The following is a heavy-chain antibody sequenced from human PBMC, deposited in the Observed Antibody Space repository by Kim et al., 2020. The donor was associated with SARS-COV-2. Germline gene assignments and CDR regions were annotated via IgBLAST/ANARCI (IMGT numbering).Heavy chain of an antibody. J-gene: IGHJ4*02. CDR3: ARGLPRIAAAGTTGAPAFDY. CDR2: INPNSGGT. V-gene: IGHV1-2*02. CDR1: GYTFTGYY. Sequence: ASVKVSCKASGYTFTGYYMHWVRQAPGQGLEWMGWINPNSGGTNYAQKFQGRVTMTRDTSISTAYMELSRLRSDDTAVYYCARGLPRIAAAGTTGAPAFDYWGQGTLVTVSS. D-gene: IGHD6-13*01.